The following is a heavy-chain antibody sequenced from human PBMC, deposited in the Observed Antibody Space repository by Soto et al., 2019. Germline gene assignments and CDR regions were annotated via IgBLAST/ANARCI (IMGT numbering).Heavy chain of an antibody. J-gene: IGHJ6*02. CDR3: THGMDV. V-gene: IGHV1-3*01. CDR1: GYKFSTYV. CDR2: INADKGNT. Sequence: ASVKVSCKASGYKFSTYVIHWVRQAPGQRPEWMGWINADKGNTKYSPRFQGRVTMTRDASASTVYMELSSLGSEDTAVYYCTHGMDVWGQGTTVTVSS.